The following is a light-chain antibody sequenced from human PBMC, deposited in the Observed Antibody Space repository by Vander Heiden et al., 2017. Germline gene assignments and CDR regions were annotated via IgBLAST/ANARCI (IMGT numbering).Light chain of an antibody. CDR1: QSISSW. Sequence: DIQVAPSPSTLSASVGDRVTITCRASQSISSWLAWYQQKPGKAPKLLIYDASSLESGVPSRFSGSGSGTEFTLTISSLQPDDFATYYCQQYNSYPRTFGQGTKVEIK. CDR2: DAS. J-gene: IGKJ1*01. CDR3: QQYNSYPRT. V-gene: IGKV1-5*01.